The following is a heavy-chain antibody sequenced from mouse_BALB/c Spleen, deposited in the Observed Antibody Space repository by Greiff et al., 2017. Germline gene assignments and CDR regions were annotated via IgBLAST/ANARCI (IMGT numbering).Heavy chain of an antibody. D-gene: IGHD2-4*01. CDR2: INPSTGYT. CDR3: ARRVYYDYDKDYFDY. Sequence: QVQLQQSGAELAKPGASVKMSCKASGYTFTSYWMHWVKQRPGQGLEWIGYINPSTGYTEYNQKFKDKATLTADKSSSTAYMQLSSLTSEDSAVYYCARRVYYDYDKDYFDYWGQGTTLTVSS. V-gene: IGHV1-7*01. J-gene: IGHJ2*01. CDR1: GYTFTSYW.